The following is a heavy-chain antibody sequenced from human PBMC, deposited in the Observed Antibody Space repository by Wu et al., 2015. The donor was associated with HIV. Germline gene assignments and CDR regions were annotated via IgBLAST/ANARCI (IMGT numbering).Heavy chain of an antibody. Sequence: QLVQSGPEVKKPGSSVRVSCKASGGTFSSYAFSWVRQAPGQGLEWMGGIIPISGTADYAQKFQGRVTITADESTSTAYMELSSLRSEDTAVYYCARGRLRWDDAFDIWGQGTMVTVSS. D-gene: IGHD4-23*01. CDR2: IIPISGTA. V-gene: IGHV1-69*01. J-gene: IGHJ3*02. CDR3: ARGRLRWDDAFDI. CDR1: GGTFSSYA.